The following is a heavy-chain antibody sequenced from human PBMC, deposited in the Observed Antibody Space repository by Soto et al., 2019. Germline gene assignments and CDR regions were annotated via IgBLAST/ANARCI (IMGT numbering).Heavy chain of an antibody. J-gene: IGHJ4*02. Sequence: PGGSLRLSCAASGFTFSSYSMNWVRQAPGKGLEWVSSISSSSSYIYYADSVKGRFTISRDNSKNSLYLQMNSLRAEDTAVYYCAKAAGGYMRADRYYIDYWGQGTLVTVSS. CDR1: GFTFSSYS. CDR3: AKAAGGYMRADRYYIDY. CDR2: ISSSSSYI. D-gene: IGHD1-1*01. V-gene: IGHV3-21*01.